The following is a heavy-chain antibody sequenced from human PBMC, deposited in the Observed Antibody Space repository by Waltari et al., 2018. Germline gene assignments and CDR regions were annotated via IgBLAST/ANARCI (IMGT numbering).Heavy chain of an antibody. D-gene: IGHD1-26*01. Sequence: QVQLVQSGAEVKKPGASVKVSCKASGYTFTSYYMHWVRQAPGQGLAWMGIINPSGGSTSYAQKFQGRVTMTRDTSTSTVYMELSSLGSEDTAVYYCARDGGTNWFDPWGQGTLVTVSS. V-gene: IGHV1-46*01. J-gene: IGHJ5*02. CDR3: ARDGGTNWFDP. CDR2: INPSGGST. CDR1: GYTFTSYY.